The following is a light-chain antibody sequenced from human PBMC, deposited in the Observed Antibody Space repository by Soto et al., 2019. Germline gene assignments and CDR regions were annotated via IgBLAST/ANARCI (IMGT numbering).Light chain of an antibody. J-gene: IGKJ1*01. CDR3: QHYYDTLWT. CDR1: QSIYNF. Sequence: DIQMTQSPSSLSASVGDRVTITCRASQSIYNFLNWYQQKPGKAPKLLIYASSGLQSGVPSRFSGSGSGTDFTLTISSLQAEDVAVYYCQHYYDTLWTFGQGTKVEI. CDR2: ASS. V-gene: IGKV1-39*01.